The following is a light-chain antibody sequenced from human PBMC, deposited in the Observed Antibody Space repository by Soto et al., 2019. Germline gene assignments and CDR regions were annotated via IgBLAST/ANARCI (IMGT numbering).Light chain of an antibody. J-gene: IGKJ1*01. CDR3: QQYGSSGT. CDR2: GAF. V-gene: IGKV3-11*01. CDR1: QSVRSY. Sequence: EIGLTQSATTLSLNTGERATLSCRASQSVRSYLAWYQQKPGQAPRLLIYGAFNRATGIPARFSGSGSGTDFTLTISSLEPEDFAVYYCQQYGSSGTFGQGTKVDIK.